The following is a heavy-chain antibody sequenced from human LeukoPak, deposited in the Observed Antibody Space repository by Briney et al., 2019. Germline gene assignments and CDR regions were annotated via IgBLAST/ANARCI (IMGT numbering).Heavy chain of an antibody. Sequence: SETLSLTCTVSGGSISSYYWSWIRQPAGKGLEWIGRIYTSGSTNYNPSLKSRVTMSVDTSKNQFSLKLSSVTAADTAVYYCARESSWRWEPRYYYYMDVWGKGTTVTVSS. V-gene: IGHV4-4*07. CDR1: GGSISSYY. CDR2: IYTSGST. CDR3: ARESSWRWEPRYYYYMDV. D-gene: IGHD1-26*01. J-gene: IGHJ6*03.